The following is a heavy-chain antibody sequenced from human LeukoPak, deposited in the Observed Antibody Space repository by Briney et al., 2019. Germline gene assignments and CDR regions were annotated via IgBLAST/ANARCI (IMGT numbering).Heavy chain of an antibody. J-gene: IGHJ4*02. D-gene: IGHD5-24*01. Sequence: PSETLSLTCTVSGGSIGSYYWSWIRQPPGKGLEWIGYIYYSGSTNYNPSLKSRVTISVDTSKNQFSLKLSSVTAADTAVYYCARGMREIDYWGQGTLVTVSS. CDR1: GGSIGSYY. CDR3: ARGMREIDY. CDR2: IYYSGST. V-gene: IGHV4-59*01.